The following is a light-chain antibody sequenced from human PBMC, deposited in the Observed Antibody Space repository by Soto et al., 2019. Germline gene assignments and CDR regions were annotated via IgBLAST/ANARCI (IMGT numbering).Light chain of an antibody. V-gene: IGLV4-69*01. Sequence: QLVLTQPPSASASLGASVKLTCILSSGHSSYAIAWHQRQPEKGPRYLMKVSSDGSHIKGDGIPDRFSGSSSGAERYLSISSLQSEDEADYYCQSWGTGIQVVFGGGTKLTVL. J-gene: IGLJ2*01. CDR1: SGHSSYA. CDR3: QSWGTGIQVV. CDR2: VSSDGSH.